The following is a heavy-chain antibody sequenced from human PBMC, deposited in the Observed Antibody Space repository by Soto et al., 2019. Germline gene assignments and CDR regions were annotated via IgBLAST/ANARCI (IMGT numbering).Heavy chain of an antibody. CDR1: GYTFTSYY. D-gene: IGHD2-15*01. J-gene: IGHJ5*02. CDR3: ARDACSGGSCYSDNWFDP. V-gene: IGHV1-46*01. CDR2: INPSGGST. Sequence: ASVKVSYTASGYTFTSYYMHWVRQAPGQGLEWMGIINPSGGSTSYAQKFQGRVTMTRDTSTSTVYMELSSLRSEDTAVYYCARDACSGGSCYSDNWFDPWGQGTLVTVSS.